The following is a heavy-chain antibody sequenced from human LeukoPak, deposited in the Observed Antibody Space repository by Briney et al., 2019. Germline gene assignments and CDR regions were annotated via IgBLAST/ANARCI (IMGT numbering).Heavy chain of an antibody. J-gene: IGHJ4*02. CDR1: GHTLKDLS. V-gene: IGHV1-24*01. Sequence: SVKVSCKAFGHTLKDLSIHWVRQAPGKGLEWLGGFDPEHEERMYAPKFQGRVTVTEDNSIDTAYMELTSLSSDDTGVYYCSTETAGNYWGQGTLVTVSS. CDR2: FDPEHEER. CDR3: STETAGNY.